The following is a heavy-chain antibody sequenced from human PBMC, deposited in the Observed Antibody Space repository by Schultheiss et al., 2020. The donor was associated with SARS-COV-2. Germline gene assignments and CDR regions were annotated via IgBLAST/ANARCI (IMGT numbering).Heavy chain of an antibody. CDR3: ARDLGSSAWYRNAFDS. J-gene: IGHJ4*02. CDR2: INPNSGGT. Sequence: ASVKVSCKASGYNFNRYGISWVRQAPGQGLEWMGWINPNSGGTNYAQKFQGWVTMTRDTSISTAYMELSSLRSDDTAVYYCARDLGSSAWYRNAFDSWGQGTLVTVSS. CDR1: GYNFNRYG. V-gene: IGHV1-2*04. D-gene: IGHD6-19*01.